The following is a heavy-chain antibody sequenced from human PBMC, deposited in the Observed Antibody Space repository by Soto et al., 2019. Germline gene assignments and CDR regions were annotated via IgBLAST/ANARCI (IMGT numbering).Heavy chain of an antibody. CDR1: GYTFTSYW. V-gene: IGHV5-51*01. CDR3: ARQGYHYDTYSFGY. CDR2: IYPSNSET. Sequence: GESLKISCKASGYTFTSYWIGWVRQTPGKGLEWMGIIYPSNSETRFSPSFQGRVTLSADKSIFTAYLQWSSLKASDTAMYYCARQGYHYDTYSFGYWGQGTLVTVSS. D-gene: IGHD3-22*01. J-gene: IGHJ4*02.